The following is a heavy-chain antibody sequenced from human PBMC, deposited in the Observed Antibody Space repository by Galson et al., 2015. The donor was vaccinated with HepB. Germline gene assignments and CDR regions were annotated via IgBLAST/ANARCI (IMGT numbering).Heavy chain of an antibody. D-gene: IGHD4-11*01. J-gene: IGHJ6*02. V-gene: IGHV3-30-3*01. CDR3: ARETLQGLLYYGMDV. CDR1: GFTFSSYA. CDR2: ISYDGSNK. Sequence: SLRLSCAASGFTFSSYAMHWVRQAPGKGLEWVAVISYDGSNKYYADSVKGRFTISRDNSKNTLYLQMNSLRAEDTAVYYCARETLQGLLYYGMDVWGQGTTVTVSS.